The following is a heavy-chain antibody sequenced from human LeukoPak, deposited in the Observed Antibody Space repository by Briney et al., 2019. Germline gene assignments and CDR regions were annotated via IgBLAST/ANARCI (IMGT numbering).Heavy chain of an antibody. Sequence: PGGSLRLSYAASGFTFDDYGMSWVRQAPGKGLEWVSSINWNGGSTVYVDSVMGRLTISRDNAKNSLYLQMNGLRAEDTALYYCAREGIQWLAFDYWGQGTLVTVSS. CDR2: INWNGGST. V-gene: IGHV3-20*03. CDR1: GFTFDDYG. CDR3: AREGIQWLAFDY. D-gene: IGHD6-19*01. J-gene: IGHJ4*02.